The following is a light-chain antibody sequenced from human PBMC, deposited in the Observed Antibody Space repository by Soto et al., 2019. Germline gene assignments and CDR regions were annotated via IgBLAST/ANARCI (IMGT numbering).Light chain of an antibody. Sequence: DIQMTQSPSTLSASVGDRITITCRASQSVSRWLAWYQQKSGEPPKLLMYDASTLESGVPSRFSGSGSGTEFTLTISGLQPDDFATYYCHQFNTWTFGQGTKVDIK. V-gene: IGKV1-5*01. CDR3: HQFNTWT. CDR1: QSVSRW. J-gene: IGKJ1*01. CDR2: DAS.